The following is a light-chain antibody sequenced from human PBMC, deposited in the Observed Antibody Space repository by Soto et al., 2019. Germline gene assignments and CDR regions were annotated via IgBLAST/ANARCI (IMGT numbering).Light chain of an antibody. J-gene: IGLJ2*01. CDR1: NSNIGADYE. CDR2: NNT. CDR3: QSFDSSLTGPI. Sequence: QLVLTQPPSVSGAPGQRVTISCTGSNSNIGADYEVYWYQQFPGTAPKLLISNNTNRPSGVPDRSSGSRSGTSASLAITGLQSEGEADYSCQSFDSSLTGPIFGVGTQLTVL. V-gene: IGLV1-40*01.